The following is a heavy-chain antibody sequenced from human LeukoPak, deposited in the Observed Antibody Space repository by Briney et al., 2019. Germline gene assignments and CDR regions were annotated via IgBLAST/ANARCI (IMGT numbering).Heavy chain of an antibody. CDR2: ISAYNGNT. D-gene: IGHD2-2*01. CDR3: VRDSDIVVVPAAISFDP. J-gene: IGHJ5*02. Sequence: ASVKVSCKASGYTFTSYGISWVRQAPGQGLEWMGWISAYNGNTNYAQKLQGRVTMTTDTSTSTAYMELRSLRSDDTAVYYCVRDSDIVVVPAAISFDPWGQGTLVTVSS. CDR1: GYTFTSYG. V-gene: IGHV1-18*01.